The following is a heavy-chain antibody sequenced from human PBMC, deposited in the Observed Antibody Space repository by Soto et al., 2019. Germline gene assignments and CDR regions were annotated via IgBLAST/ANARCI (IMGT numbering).Heavy chain of an antibody. J-gene: IGHJ6*02. D-gene: IGHD6-6*01. CDR3: ASGSIAAPYYYGMDV. Sequence: ASVKVSCKASGYTFTSYYMHWVRQAPGQGLEWMGIINPSGGGTSYAQKFQGRVTMTRDTSTSTVYMELSSLRSEDTAVYYCASGSIAAPYYYGMDVWGQGTTVTVSS. CDR1: GYTFTSYY. CDR2: INPSGGGT. V-gene: IGHV1-46*01.